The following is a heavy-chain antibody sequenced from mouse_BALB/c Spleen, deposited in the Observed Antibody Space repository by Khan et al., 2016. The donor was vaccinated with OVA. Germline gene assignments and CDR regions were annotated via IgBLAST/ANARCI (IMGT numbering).Heavy chain of an antibody. Sequence: QVQLQQSGAELVKPGASVKLSCKASGYTFTSYDINWVRQRPEQGLEWIGWIFHGDGGTKYNEKFKDKATLTTDTSSSTAYMQLSRLTSEDSAGYFCARGGYGGFAYWGQGTLVTVSA. CDR1: GYTFTSYD. J-gene: IGHJ3*01. CDR3: ARGGYGGFAY. D-gene: IGHD2-14*01. V-gene: IGHV1-85*01. CDR2: IFHGDGGT.